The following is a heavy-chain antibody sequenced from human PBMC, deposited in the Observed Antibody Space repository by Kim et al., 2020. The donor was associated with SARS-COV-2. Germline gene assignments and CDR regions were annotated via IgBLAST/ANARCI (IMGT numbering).Heavy chain of an antibody. J-gene: IGHJ5*02. Sequence: SVKVSCKASGGTFSSYAISWVRQAPGQGLEWMGRIIPILGIANYAQKFQGRVTITADKSTSTAYMELSSLRSEDTAVYYCARGQSTVTRLKANRFAPWGQATLVTVSS. D-gene: IGHD4-17*01. CDR2: IIPILGIA. CDR1: GGTFSSYA. CDR3: ARGQSTVTRLKANRFAP. V-gene: IGHV1-69*04.